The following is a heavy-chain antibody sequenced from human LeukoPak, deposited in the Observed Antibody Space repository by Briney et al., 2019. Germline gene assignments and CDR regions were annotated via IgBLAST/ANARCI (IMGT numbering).Heavy chain of an antibody. V-gene: IGHV4-59*01. D-gene: IGHD7-27*01. Sequence: PSETLSLTCTVSGGSISDNYWSWIRQPPGKGLEWVSYIFHSGATKYNPSLKSRVTTSFDTSRKQFSLRLSSVTAADTAVYYCARVDANWGVVDYWGQGTLVTVSS. CDR2: IFHSGAT. CDR3: ARVDANWGVVDY. J-gene: IGHJ4*02. CDR1: GGSISDNY.